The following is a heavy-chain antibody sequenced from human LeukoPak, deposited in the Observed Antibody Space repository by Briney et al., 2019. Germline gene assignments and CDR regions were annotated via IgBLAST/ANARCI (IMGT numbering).Heavy chain of an antibody. V-gene: IGHV1-18*01. Sequence: ASVNVSCKASGYTFTSYGISWVRQAPGQGLEWMGWISAYNGNTNYAQKLQGRVTMTTDTSTSTAYMELRSLRSDDTAVYYCARSPKYYYGSGSYYNDYWGQGTLVTVSS. CDR1: GYTFTSYG. CDR2: ISAYNGNT. CDR3: ARSPKYYYGSGSYYNDY. J-gene: IGHJ4*02. D-gene: IGHD3-10*01.